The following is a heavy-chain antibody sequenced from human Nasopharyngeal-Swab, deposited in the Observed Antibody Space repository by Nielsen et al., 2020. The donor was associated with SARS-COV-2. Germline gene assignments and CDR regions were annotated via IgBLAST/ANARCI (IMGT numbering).Heavy chain of an antibody. CDR3: AAAPSGDYGGY. J-gene: IGHJ4*02. D-gene: IGHD4-23*01. CDR1: GFTFSNYG. Sequence: LSLTCAASGFTFSNYGMHWARQAPGKGLEWVAVIWYDGSNKYYADSVKGRFTISRDNSKNTLYLQMNSLRADDTAVYYCAAAPSGDYGGYWGQGTLVTVSS. V-gene: IGHV3-33*01. CDR2: IWYDGSNK.